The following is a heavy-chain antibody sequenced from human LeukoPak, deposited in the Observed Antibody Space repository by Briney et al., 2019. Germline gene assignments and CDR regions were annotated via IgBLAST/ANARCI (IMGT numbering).Heavy chain of an antibody. J-gene: IGHJ6*02. Sequence: ASVKVSCKASGGTFSSYAISWVRQAPGQGLEWMGGIVPIFGTANYAQKFQGRVTITADESTSTAYMELSSLRSEDTAVYYCALRRYYYDSSGYQSRYYYYYYGMDVWGQGTTVTVTS. CDR3: ALRRYYYDSSGYQSRYYYYYYGMDV. D-gene: IGHD3-22*01. CDR2: IVPIFGTA. V-gene: IGHV1-69*13. CDR1: GGTFSSYA.